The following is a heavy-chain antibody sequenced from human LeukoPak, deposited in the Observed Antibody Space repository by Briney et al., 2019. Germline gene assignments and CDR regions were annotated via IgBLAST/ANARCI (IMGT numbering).Heavy chain of an antibody. D-gene: IGHD6-19*01. J-gene: IGHJ4*02. V-gene: IGHV1-8*01. CDR2: MNPNSGNT. CDR1: GYTFTSYD. Sequence: ASVKVSCKASGYTFTSYDINWVRQATGQGLEWMGRMNPNSGNTGYAQKFQGRVTMTRNTSISTAYMELSSLRSEDTAVYYCARLGPASSGWPESFDYWGQGTLVTVSS. CDR3: ARLGPASSGWPESFDY.